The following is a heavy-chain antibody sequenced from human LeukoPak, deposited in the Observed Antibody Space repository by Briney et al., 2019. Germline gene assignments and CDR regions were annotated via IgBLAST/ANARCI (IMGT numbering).Heavy chain of an antibody. Sequence: ASVKVSCKASGYTFIAYYMHWVRQAPGQGLEWMGWINPNSGGTNYAQKFQGRVTMTRDTSISTAYMELSRLRSDDTAVYYCARYYYDSSGHTTYYYYYYYMDVWGKGTTVTISS. CDR3: ARYYYDSSGHTTYYYYYYYMDV. CDR1: GYTFIAYY. J-gene: IGHJ6*03. CDR2: INPNSGGT. D-gene: IGHD3-22*01. V-gene: IGHV1-2*02.